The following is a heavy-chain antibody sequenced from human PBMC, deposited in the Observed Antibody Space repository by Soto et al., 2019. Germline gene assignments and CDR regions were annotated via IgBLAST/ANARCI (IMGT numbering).Heavy chain of an antibody. CDR1: AGSLRGYW. CDR2: VNDSGSII. D-gene: IGHD1-26*01. J-gene: IGHJ3*02. CDR3: ARAGFSGPFDAFDI. Sequence: QVQLQQWGAGLLKPSETLSLTCGVYAGSLRGYWWNWIRQPPGKGLEWIGEVNDSGSIINYNPSPTTGVTISADTSKNQFSLKLSFVTAADTAVYYCARAGFSGPFDAFDIWSQGTMVTVSS. V-gene: IGHV4-34*01.